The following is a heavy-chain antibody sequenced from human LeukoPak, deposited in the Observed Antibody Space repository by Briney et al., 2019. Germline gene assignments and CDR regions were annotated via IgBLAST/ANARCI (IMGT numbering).Heavy chain of an antibody. CDR1: GFTFSSYW. CDR3: GRDQRGSYGIDY. V-gene: IGHV3-66*01. J-gene: IGHJ4*02. D-gene: IGHD1-26*01. Sequence: PGGSLRLSCAASGFTFSSYWMSWVRQAPGKGLEWVSVIYSGGITYYADSVKGRFTISRDNSKNTLYLQMNSLRAEDTAVYYCGRDQRGSYGIDYWGQGTLVTVSS. CDR2: IYSGGIT.